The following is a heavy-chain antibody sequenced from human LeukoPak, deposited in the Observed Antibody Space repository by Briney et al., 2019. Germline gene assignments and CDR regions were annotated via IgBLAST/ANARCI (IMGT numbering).Heavy chain of an antibody. CDR1: GFTFSSYS. V-gene: IGHV3-21*01. Sequence: GGSLRLSCAASGFTFSSYSMNWVRQAPGKGLEWVSSISSSSSYIYYADSVKGRFTISRDNAKNSLYLQMNSLRAEDTAVYYCARDLYPLYYDSSGYYLDYWGQGTLVTVSA. J-gene: IGHJ4*02. CDR3: ARDLYPLYYDSSGYYLDY. CDR2: ISSSSSYI. D-gene: IGHD3-22*01.